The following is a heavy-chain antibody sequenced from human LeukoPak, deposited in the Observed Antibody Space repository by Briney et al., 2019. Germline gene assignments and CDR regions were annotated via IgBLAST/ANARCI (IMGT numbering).Heavy chain of an antibody. J-gene: IGHJ6*03. V-gene: IGHV4-31*03. Sequence: SETLSLPCTVSGGSISSGGYYWSWIRQHPGKGLEWIGYIYYSGSTYYNPSLKSRVTISVDTSKNQFPLKLSSVTAADTAVYYRARLAIVVVPAAIDHYMDVWGKGTTATVSS. CDR3: ARLAIVVVPAAIDHYMDV. CDR2: IYYSGST. D-gene: IGHD2-2*01. CDR1: GGSISSGGYY.